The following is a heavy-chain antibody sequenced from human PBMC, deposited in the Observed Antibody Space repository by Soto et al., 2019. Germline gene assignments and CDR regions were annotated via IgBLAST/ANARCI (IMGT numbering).Heavy chain of an antibody. Sequence: LRLSCEASGLAFSTYWMHWVRQAPGKGLVWVARINFDGSTTTYADSVKGRYIISRDNANNTLFVQLYSLRVDDRAVYYCVTGATRRGSRSMPHWGQGTPVHVYS. D-gene: IGHD1-26*01. J-gene: IGHJ4*02. V-gene: IGHV3-74*01. CDR1: GLAFSTYW. CDR3: VTGATRRGSRSMPH. CDR2: INFDGSTT.